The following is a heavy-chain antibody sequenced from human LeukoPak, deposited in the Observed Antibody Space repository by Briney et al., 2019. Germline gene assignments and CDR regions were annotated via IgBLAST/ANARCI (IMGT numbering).Heavy chain of an antibody. V-gene: IGHV4-39*07. CDR1: SGSISSSNYY. CDR3: AREAMVRGVIGD. D-gene: IGHD3-10*01. J-gene: IGHJ4*02. CDR2: INHSGST. Sequence: SETLSLTCTVSSGSISSSNYYWSWIRKPPGKGLEWIGEINHSGSTNYNPSLKSRVTISVDTSKNQFSLKLSSVTAADTAVYYCAREAMVRGVIGDWGQGTLVTVSS.